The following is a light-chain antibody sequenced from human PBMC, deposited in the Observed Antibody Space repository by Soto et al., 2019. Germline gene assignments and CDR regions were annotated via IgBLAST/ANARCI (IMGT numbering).Light chain of an antibody. CDR1: QGISSY. Sequence: AIRMTQSPSSLSASTGDRVTITCRASQGISSYLAWYQQEPGKAPKLLIYAASTLQSGVPSRFSGSGSGTDFTLTISCLQSEDFATYFCQQYHSWPRTFGQGTKVDIK. J-gene: IGKJ1*01. V-gene: IGKV1-8*01. CDR3: QQYHSWPRT. CDR2: AAS.